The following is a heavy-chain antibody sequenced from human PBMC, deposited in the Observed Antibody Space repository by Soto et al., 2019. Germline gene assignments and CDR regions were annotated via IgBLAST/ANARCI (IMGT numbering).Heavy chain of an antibody. CDR1: GFTFSTYW. Sequence: LRLSCAASGFTFSTYWMIWVRQAPGKGLEWVANIKEDGSEKYYVDSVKGRFTISRDNAKTSLYLQMNSLRAEDTAVYYCARGYARSDYWGQGALVTVSS. V-gene: IGHV3-7*03. CDR2: IKEDGSEK. J-gene: IGHJ4*02. CDR3: ARGYARSDY. D-gene: IGHD2-2*01.